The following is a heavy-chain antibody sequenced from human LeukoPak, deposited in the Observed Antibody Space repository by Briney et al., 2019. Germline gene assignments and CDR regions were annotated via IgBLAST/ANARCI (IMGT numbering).Heavy chain of an antibody. J-gene: IGHJ4*02. CDR2: IYYSGST. D-gene: IGHD3-22*01. CDR1: GGSISSYY. CDR3: ARAPEFSSGWLLDY. Sequence: PSETLSLTCTVSGGSISSYYWSWIRQPPGKGLEWIGYIYYSGSTNYNPSLKSRVTMSGDTSKNQFSLRLRSVTAADTAVYYCARAPEFSSGWLLDYWGQGILVTVSS. V-gene: IGHV4-59*12.